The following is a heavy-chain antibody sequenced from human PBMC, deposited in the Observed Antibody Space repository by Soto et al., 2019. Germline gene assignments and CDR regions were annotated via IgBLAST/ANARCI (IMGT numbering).Heavy chain of an antibody. CDR3: ATYIQYDAFDI. V-gene: IGHV1-69*02. J-gene: IGHJ3*02. D-gene: IGHD4-4*01. Sequence: QVQLVQSGAEVKKPGSSVKVSCKASGGTFSSYTISWVRQAPGQGLEWMGRLIPILGIANYAQKFQGRVTITADKSTSTAYMELSSLRSEDTAVYYCATYIQYDAFDIWGQGTMVTVSS. CDR2: LIPILGIA. CDR1: GGTFSSYT.